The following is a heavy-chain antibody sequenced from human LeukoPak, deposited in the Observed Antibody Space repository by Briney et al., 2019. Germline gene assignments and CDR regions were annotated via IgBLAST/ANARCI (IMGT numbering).Heavy chain of an antibody. V-gene: IGHV3-30*03. J-gene: IGHJ4*02. CDR2: ISYDGSNK. CDR3: ARDWLGYYFDY. Sequence: GGSLRLSCAASGFTFSSYGMHWVRQAPGKGLEWVAVISYDGSNKYYADSVKGRFTISRDNSKNTLYLQMNSLRAEDTAVYYCARDWLGYYFDYWGQGTLVTVSS. CDR1: GFTFSSYG. D-gene: IGHD3-10*01.